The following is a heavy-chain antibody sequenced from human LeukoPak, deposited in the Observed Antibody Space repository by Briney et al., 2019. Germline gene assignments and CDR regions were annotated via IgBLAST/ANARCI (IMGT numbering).Heavy chain of an antibody. CDR3: AKPRGYGDYGNAFDI. J-gene: IGHJ3*02. CDR2: ISGSGGST. V-gene: IGHV3-23*01. D-gene: IGHD4-17*01. Sequence: GGSLRLSCAASGFTFSSYAMSWVRQAPGKGLEWVSAISGSGGSTYYADSVKGRFTISRDNSKNTLYLQMNSLRAEDAAVYYCAKPRGYGDYGNAFDIWGQGTMVTVSS. CDR1: GFTFSSYA.